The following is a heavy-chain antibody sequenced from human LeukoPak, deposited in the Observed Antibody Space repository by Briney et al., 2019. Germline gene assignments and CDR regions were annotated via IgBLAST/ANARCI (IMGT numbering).Heavy chain of an antibody. J-gene: IGHJ4*02. CDR1: GFTFSSYW. CDR2: ISSDGSST. CDR3: ARASPYYYDNTGLYYEDY. D-gene: IGHD3-22*01. V-gene: IGHV3-74*01. Sequence: GGSLRLSCAASGFTFSSYWMHWVRQAPGKGLVWVSRISSDGSSTRYADSVKGRFTISRDNAKNTLYLQMNSLRAEDTAVYYCARASPYYYDNTGLYYEDYWGQGTLVTVSS.